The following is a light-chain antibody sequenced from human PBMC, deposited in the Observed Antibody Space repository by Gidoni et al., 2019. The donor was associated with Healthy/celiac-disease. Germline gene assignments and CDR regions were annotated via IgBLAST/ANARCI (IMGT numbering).Light chain of an antibody. Sequence: SYLLTQPTSLSLAPGKTARITCGGNNIGSKSVHWYQQKPGQAPVLVVYDDSDRPSGIPERFSGSNSGNTATLTISRVEAGDEADYYCQVWDSSSDHPVFGGGTKLTVL. CDR2: DDS. CDR1: NIGSKS. V-gene: IGLV3-21*03. CDR3: QVWDSSSDHPV. J-gene: IGLJ3*02.